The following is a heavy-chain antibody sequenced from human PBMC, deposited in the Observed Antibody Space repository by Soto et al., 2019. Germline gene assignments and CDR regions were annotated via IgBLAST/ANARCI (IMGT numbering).Heavy chain of an antibody. CDR2: IYYSGST. D-gene: IGHD1-1*01. V-gene: IGHV4-59*01. J-gene: IGHJ4*02. CDR1: GGSISSYN. CDR3: ARVQAGTIDY. Sequence: PSETLSLTCTVSGGSISSYNWSWLRQPPGKGLEWIGYIYYSGSTNYNPSLKSRVTISVDTSKNQFSLKPSSVTAADTAVYYCARVQAGTIDYWGQGALVTVSS.